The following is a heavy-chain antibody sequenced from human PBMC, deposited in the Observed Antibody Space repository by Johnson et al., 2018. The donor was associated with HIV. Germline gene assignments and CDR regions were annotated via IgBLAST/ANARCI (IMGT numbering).Heavy chain of an antibody. CDR1: GFTFSSYG. CDR3: AKDGGARGSSWYEGVFDI. V-gene: IGHV3-30*18. Sequence: QVQLVESGGGVVQPGRSLRLSCAASGFTFSSYGMHWVRQAPGKGLEWLAVISYDGSNKYYADSVKGRFTISRANSKNTLYLPLNSLRAEDTAVYYCAKDGGARGSSWYEGVFDIWGQGTMVTVSS. J-gene: IGHJ3*02. D-gene: IGHD6-13*01. CDR2: ISYDGSNK.